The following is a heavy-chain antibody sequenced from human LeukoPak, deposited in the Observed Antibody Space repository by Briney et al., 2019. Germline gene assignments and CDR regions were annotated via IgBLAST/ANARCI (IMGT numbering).Heavy chain of an antibody. CDR1: GYIFTSYG. D-gene: IGHD2-15*01. CDR2: ISVYNGRT. V-gene: IGHV1-18*01. J-gene: IGHJ5*02. Sequence: GASVKVSCKASGYIFTSYGISWVRQAPGQRLEWVGWISVYNGRTSYAQKFQDRVTMTTDTSTNTAYMELSGLTSDDTAVYYCARFCSGGGCYHNWFDPWGQGTLVTVSS. CDR3: ARFCSGGGCYHNWFDP.